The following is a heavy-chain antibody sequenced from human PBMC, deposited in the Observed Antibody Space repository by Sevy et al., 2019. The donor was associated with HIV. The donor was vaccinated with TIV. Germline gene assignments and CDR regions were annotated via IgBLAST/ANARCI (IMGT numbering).Heavy chain of an antibody. CDR3: ARHLEARSARPMFDY. CDR1: GGSINNYY. D-gene: IGHD2-15*01. Sequence: SETLSLTCTVSGGSINNYYWSWIRQPPGKGLEWVGYIYSRGNTKYNSSLESRVTISVDSAKNRCSLNLRSVTAADTAVYYCARHLEARSARPMFDYWGQGTLVTVSS. V-gene: IGHV4-59*08. CDR2: IYSRGNT. J-gene: IGHJ4*02.